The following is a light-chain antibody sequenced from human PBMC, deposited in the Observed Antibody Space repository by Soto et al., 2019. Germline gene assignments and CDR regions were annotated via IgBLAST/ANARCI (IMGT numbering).Light chain of an antibody. CDR2: GNI. Sequence: QSVLTQPPSVSGAPGQRVTISCTGSSSNIGAGYDVHWYQQRPATAPKLLIFGNINRPSGVPDRFSGSKSGTPASLAITGLQAEDEVDYYCQSYDSTLSARYVFGTGTKVTVL. CDR3: QSYDSTLSARYV. CDR1: SSNIGAGYD. V-gene: IGLV1-40*01. J-gene: IGLJ1*01.